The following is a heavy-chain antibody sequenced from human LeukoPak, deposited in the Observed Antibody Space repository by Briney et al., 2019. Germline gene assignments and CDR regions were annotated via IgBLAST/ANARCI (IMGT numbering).Heavy chain of an antibody. CDR3: AINYYDSSGYYYAGDY. V-gene: IGHV4-4*02. J-gene: IGHJ4*02. D-gene: IGHD3-22*01. CDR1: GGSISSSNW. CDR2: IYHSGST. Sequence: SGTLSLTCAVSGGSISSSNWWSWVRQPPGKGLEWIGEIYHSGSTNYNPSLKSRVTISVDKSKNQFSLKLSSVTAADTAVYYCAINYYDSSGYYYAGDYWGQGTLVTVSS.